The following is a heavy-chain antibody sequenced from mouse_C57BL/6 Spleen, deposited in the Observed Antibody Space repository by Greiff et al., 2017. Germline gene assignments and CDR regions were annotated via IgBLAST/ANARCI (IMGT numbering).Heavy chain of an antibody. CDR1: GYTFTSYW. Sequence: QVQLKQPGAELVKPGASVKLSCKASGYTFTSYWMHWVKQRPGRGLEWIGRIDPNSGGTKYNEKFKSKATLTVDKPSSTAYMQLSSLTSEDSAVYYCARWGTTGRGYFDVWGTGTTVTVSS. CDR2: IDPNSGGT. J-gene: IGHJ1*03. D-gene: IGHD1-1*01. CDR3: ARWGTTGRGYFDV. V-gene: IGHV1-72*01.